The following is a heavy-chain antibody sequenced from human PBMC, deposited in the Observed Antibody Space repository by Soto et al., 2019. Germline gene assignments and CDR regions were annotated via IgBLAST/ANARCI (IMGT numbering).Heavy chain of an antibody. CDR1: GFTFSSYS. CDR2: ISSSSSYI. V-gene: IGHV3-21*01. J-gene: IGHJ5*02. D-gene: IGHD6-13*01. CDR3: ARDRSSPTWFDP. Sequence: GGSLRLSCAASGFTFSSYSMNWVRQAPGKGLEWVSSISSSSSYIYYADSVKGRFTISRDNAKNSLYLQMNSLRAEDTAVYYCARDRSSPTWFDPWGQGTPVTVSS.